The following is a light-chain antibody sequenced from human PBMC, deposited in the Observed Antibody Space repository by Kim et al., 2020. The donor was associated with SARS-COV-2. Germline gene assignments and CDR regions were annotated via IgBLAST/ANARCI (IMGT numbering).Light chain of an antibody. Sequence: VSPGERATLSCSASKNGSTDVAWYQQKPGHPPRLLIYRASTRATGVPARFSGSGSGTEFTLTISSLQSEDFAVYYCQQYSLWPPYTFGQGTKLEI. V-gene: IGKV3-15*01. J-gene: IGKJ2*01. CDR3: QQYSLWPPYT. CDR1: KNGSTD. CDR2: RAS.